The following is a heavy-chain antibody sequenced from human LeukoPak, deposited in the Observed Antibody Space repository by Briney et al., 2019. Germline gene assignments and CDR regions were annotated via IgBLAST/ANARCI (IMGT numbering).Heavy chain of an antibody. CDR3: ARGRRYQLLSGSSGYYYYYMDV. CDR2: MNPNSGNT. D-gene: IGHD2-2*01. CDR1: GYTFTSYD. Sequence: GASVKVSCKASGYTFTSYDINWVRQATGQGLEWMGWMNPNSGNTGYAQKLQGRVTMTRNTSISTAYMELSSLRSEDTAVYYCARGRRYQLLSGSSGYYYYYMDVWGKGTTVTVSS. J-gene: IGHJ6*03. V-gene: IGHV1-8*01.